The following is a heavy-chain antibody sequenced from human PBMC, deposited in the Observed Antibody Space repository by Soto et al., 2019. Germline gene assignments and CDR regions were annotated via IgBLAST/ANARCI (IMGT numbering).Heavy chain of an antibody. CDR3: ARRATATRYGMDV. J-gene: IGHJ6*02. V-gene: IGHV5-10-1*01. Sequence: GESLKISCKGSGYSFTSYWISWVRQMPGKGLEWMGRIDPSDSYTNYSPSFQGHVAISVDKSISTAYLQWSSLKASDTAMYYCARRATATRYGMDVWGRGTSVTVSS. CDR1: GYSFTSYW. CDR2: IDPSDSYT. D-gene: IGHD1-26*01.